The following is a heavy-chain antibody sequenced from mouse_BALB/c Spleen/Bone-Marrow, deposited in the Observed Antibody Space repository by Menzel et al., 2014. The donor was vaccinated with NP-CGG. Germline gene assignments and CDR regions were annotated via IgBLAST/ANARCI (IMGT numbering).Heavy chain of an antibody. J-gene: IGHJ2*01. CDR1: GYTFTDYA. CDR2: ISSSYGDA. Sequence: VQRVESGAELVRPGVSVKISCKGSGYTFTDYAMHWVKQSHAKSLEWIGIISSSYGDATYNQKFKGKATMTVDKSSNTAYMELARLTSEDSAIYYCARGLSYYCGTSYYFDYWGQGTTLTVSS. D-gene: IGHD1-1*01. CDR3: ARGLSYYCGTSYYFDY. V-gene: IGHV1S137*01.